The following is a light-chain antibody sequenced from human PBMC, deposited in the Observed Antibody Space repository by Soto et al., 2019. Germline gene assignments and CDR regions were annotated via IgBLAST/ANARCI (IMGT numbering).Light chain of an antibody. V-gene: IGLV1-51*01. CDR2: DND. CDR1: SSNIGNNY. J-gene: IGLJ2*01. Sequence: QSVLTQPPSVSAAPGQKVTISWSGSSSNIGNNYVSWYQQLPGTAPKLLIYDNDKRPSGIPDRFSGSKSGTSATLGITGLQTGDEADYYCGAWDGSLNTQVFGGGTKLTVL. CDR3: GAWDGSLNTQV.